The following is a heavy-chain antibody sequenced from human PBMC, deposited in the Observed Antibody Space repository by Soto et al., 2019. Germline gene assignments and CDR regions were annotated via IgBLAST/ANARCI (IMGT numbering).Heavy chain of an antibody. CDR1: GYTFTSYY. Sequence: ASVKVSCKASGYTFTSYYINWVRQATGQGLEWMGWMNPNSGNTGYAQKFQGRVTMTRNTSISTAYMELSSLRSEDTAVYYCARQSRVGATILSYWGQGTLVTVSS. V-gene: IGHV1-8*01. CDR3: ARQSRVGATILSY. J-gene: IGHJ4*02. D-gene: IGHD1-26*01. CDR2: MNPNSGNT.